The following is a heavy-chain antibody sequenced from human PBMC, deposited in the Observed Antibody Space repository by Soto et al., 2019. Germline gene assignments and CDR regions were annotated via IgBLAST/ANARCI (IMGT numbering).Heavy chain of an antibody. V-gene: IGHV5-51*01. CDR1: GYSFTSYW. D-gene: IGHD4-17*01. Sequence: GESLKISCKGSGYSFTSYWIGWVRQMPGKGLEWMGIIYPGDSDTRYSPSFQGQVTISADKSISTAYLQWSSLKASDTAMYYCTVSGLTVTSAGLRYYYYYMDVWGKGTTVTVSS. CDR2: IYPGDSDT. J-gene: IGHJ6*03. CDR3: TVSGLTVTSAGLRYYYYYMDV.